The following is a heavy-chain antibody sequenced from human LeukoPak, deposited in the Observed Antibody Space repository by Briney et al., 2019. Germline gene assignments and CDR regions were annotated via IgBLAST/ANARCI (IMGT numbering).Heavy chain of an antibody. CDR3: AKEAGILYYFDY. D-gene: IGHD2/OR15-2a*01. V-gene: IGHV3-30*18. J-gene: IGHJ4*02. CDR1: GFTFSSYG. CDR2: ISYDGSNK. Sequence: GRSLRLSCAASGFTFSSYGMHWVRQAPGKGLEWVAVISYDGSNKYYADSVKGRFTISRDNSKNTLHLQMNSLRAEDTAVYYCAKEAGILYYFDYWGQGTLVTVSS.